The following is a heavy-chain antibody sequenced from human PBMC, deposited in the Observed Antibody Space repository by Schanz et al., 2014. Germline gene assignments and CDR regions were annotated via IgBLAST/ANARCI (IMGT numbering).Heavy chain of an antibody. CDR1: GYTFTGYY. Sequence: QVQLLQSGAEVKKPGASVKVSCKASGYTFTGYYMHWVRQAPGQGLEWMGRINPNSGGTKYAQKFQGRVTMTRDTSISIAYMELSSLRSDDTAVYYCARELRLEYYFDYWGQGTQVTVSS. CDR2: INPNSGGT. V-gene: IGHV1-2*02. D-gene: IGHD4-17*01. CDR3: ARELRLEYYFDY. J-gene: IGHJ4*02.